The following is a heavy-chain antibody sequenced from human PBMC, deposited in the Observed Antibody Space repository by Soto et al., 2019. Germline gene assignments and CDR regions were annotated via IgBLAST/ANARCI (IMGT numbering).Heavy chain of an antibody. Sequence: QVQVVQSGVEVRRPGSSVKVSCKASGDTFKNCVISWVRQVPGQGLEWMGGIIPLFGTTDFAQRFQGRLTTTTDESTTTAYMELSRLRSEDTATYYCAAELGFRKLSVVWGQGTTVIVSS. CDR1: GDTFKNCV. J-gene: IGHJ6*02. V-gene: IGHV1-69*01. CDR3: AAELGFRKLSVV. D-gene: IGHD7-27*01. CDR2: IIPLFGTT.